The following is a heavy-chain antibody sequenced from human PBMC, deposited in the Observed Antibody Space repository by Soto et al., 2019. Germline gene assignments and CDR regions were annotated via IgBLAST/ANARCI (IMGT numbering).Heavy chain of an antibody. Sequence: GGSLRLSCAASGFTFSSYAMHWVRQAPGKGLEWVAVISYDGSNKYYADSVKGRFTISRDNSKNTLYLQMNSLRAEDTAVYYCAQTNCGGDCYPNAEYFQHWGQGTLVTVS. CDR1: GFTFSSYA. CDR2: ISYDGSNK. V-gene: IGHV3-30-3*01. D-gene: IGHD2-21*02. J-gene: IGHJ1*01. CDR3: AQTNCGGDCYPNAEYFQH.